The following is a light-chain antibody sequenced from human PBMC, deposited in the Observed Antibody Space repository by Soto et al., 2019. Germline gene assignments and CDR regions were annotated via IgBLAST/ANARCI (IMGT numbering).Light chain of an antibody. CDR1: QSLSDW. Sequence: DIQLTQSPSTLSASVGDRVTITCRASQSLSDWLAWYQQIPGTAHKLLIYRASSLEDGVQSRFSGSGSGTEFTLTISSLQPDDFETYYGQQYDTYPLTFGGGTKVESK. CDR3: QQYDTYPLT. V-gene: IGKV1-5*03. J-gene: IGKJ4*01. CDR2: RAS.